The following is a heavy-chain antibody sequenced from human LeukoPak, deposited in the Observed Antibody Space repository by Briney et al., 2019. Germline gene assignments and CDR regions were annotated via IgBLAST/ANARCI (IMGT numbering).Heavy chain of an antibody. D-gene: IGHD3-10*01. J-gene: IGHJ4*02. CDR2: MDPSDSYT. CDR3: ARRPLYGSGSNYTPYFDY. V-gene: IGHV5-10-1*01. CDR1: GYRFTSYW. Sequence: GEDLKIYFKGFGYRFTSYWNSWVREMAGKGVEWRVGMDPSDSYTTYSPSFQGHVTISADKSISTAYLQWSSLQASDSAMYYCARRPLYGSGSNYTPYFDYWGQGTLVTVSS.